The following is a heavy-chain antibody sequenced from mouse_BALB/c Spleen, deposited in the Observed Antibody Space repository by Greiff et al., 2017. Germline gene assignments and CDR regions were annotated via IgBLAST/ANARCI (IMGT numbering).Heavy chain of an antibody. Sequence: QVQLQQPGAELVKPGASVKLSCKASGYTFTSYWMHWVKQRPGQGLEWIGEIDPSDSYTNYNQKFKGKATLTVDKSSSTAYMQLSSLTSEDSAVYYCAVNWDGFAYWGQGTLVTVSA. V-gene: IGHV1-69*02. J-gene: IGHJ3*01. CDR3: AVNWDGFAY. D-gene: IGHD4-1*01. CDR2: IDPSDSYT. CDR1: GYTFTSYW.